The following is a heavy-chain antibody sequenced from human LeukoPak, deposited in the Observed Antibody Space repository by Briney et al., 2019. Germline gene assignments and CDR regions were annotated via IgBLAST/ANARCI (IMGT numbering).Heavy chain of an antibody. CDR3: ARRGGYYYDSSGYYPFDY. V-gene: IGHV4-59*13. CDR1: GGSISSSY. Sequence: SETLSLTCSVSGGSISSSYWSWIRQPPGKGLEWIGYFYYSGSTNYNPSLKSRVTISVDTSKNQFSLKLSSVTAADTAVYYCARRGGYYYDSSGYYPFDYWGQGTLVTVSS. CDR2: FYYSGST. D-gene: IGHD3-22*01. J-gene: IGHJ4*02.